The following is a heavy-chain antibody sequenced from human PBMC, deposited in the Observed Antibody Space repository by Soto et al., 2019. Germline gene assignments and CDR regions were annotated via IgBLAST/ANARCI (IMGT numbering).Heavy chain of an antibody. CDR3: ARVRGHSYGYGDF. Sequence: EVQLVESGGGLVQPGGSLRLSCAASGFIFSPYSMNWVRQAPGKGLEWVAFISGSGSPIYYADSVKGRFTISRGNGKNSLYLKMNRLRDEGTGVYYGARVRGHSYGYGDFWGQGILVTVSS. CDR2: ISGSGSPI. J-gene: IGHJ4*02. D-gene: IGHD5-18*01. V-gene: IGHV3-48*02. CDR1: GFIFSPYS.